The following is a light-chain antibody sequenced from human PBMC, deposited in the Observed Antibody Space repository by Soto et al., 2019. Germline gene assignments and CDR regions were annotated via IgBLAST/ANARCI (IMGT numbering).Light chain of an antibody. CDR2: GAS. Sequence: EIVLTQSPGTLSLSPGERATLSCRASQSVSRNYLVWYQQKPGQAPRLLISGASGRATGIPDRFSGSGSGTDFTLTISRLEPEDFAVYYCQQYGSSTTTFGHGTKVEIK. CDR3: QQYGSSTTT. J-gene: IGKJ1*01. CDR1: QSVSRNY. V-gene: IGKV3-20*01.